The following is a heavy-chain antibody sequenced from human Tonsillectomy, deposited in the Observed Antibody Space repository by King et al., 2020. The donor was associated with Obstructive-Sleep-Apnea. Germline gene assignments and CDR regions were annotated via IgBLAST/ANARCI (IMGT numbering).Heavy chain of an antibody. CDR3: AKDIYYGGKFLSTSAFNI. D-gene: IGHD4-23*01. CDR2: ISWNSDNI. CDR1: GFTFDDYA. Sequence: VQLVESGGGLVQPGRSLRLSCATSGFTFDDYAIHWVRQAPGKGLEWVSGISWNSDNIGYADSVKGRFTISRDNVKNSLYLQMNSLRPEDTALYYCAKDIYYGGKFLSTSAFNIWGQGTKVTVPP. V-gene: IGHV3-9*01. J-gene: IGHJ3*02.